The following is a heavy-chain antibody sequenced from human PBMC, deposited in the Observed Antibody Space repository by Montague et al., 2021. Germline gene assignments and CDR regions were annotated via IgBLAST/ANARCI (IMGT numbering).Heavy chain of an antibody. V-gene: IGHV3-48*02. CDR3: ARDGYFDSVNYYYYGMDV. Sequence: SLRLSCAASGFPFSSYAMNWVRQAPGKGLEWVSYITSTSRTIYYADSVKGRFTISRDNAKNSLYLQMNSLRDDDTAVYYCARDGYFDSVNYYYYGMDVWGQGTTVTVAS. J-gene: IGHJ6*02. CDR2: ITSTSRTI. CDR1: GFPFSSYA. D-gene: IGHD3-10*01.